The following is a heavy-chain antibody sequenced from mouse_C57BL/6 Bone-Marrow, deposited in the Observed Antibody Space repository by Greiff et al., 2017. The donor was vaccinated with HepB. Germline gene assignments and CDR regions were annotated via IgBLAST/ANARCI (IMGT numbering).Heavy chain of an antibody. CDR3: AREGLLRDYFDY. D-gene: IGHD1-1*01. V-gene: IGHV3-6*01. CDR2: ISYDGSN. CDR1: GYSITSGYY. J-gene: IGHJ2*01. Sequence: EVKLVESGPGLVKPSQSLSLTCSVTGYSITSGYYWNWIRQFPGNKLEWMGYISYDGSNNYNPSLKNRISITRDTSKNQFFLKLNSVTTEDTATYYCAREGLLRDYFDYWGQGTTLTVSS.